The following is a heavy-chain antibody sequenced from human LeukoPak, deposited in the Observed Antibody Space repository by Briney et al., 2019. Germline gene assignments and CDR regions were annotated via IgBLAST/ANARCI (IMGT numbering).Heavy chain of an antibody. J-gene: IGHJ6*03. V-gene: IGHV3-73*01. Sequence: PGGSLRLSCAASGFTFSGSAMHWVRQASGKGLEWVGRIRSKANSYATAYAASVKGRFTISRDDSKNTAYLQMNSLKTEDTAVYYCSYYYGSGSLDQGRESATEYYMDVWGKGTTVTVSS. D-gene: IGHD3-10*01. CDR2: IRSKANSYAT. CDR3: SYYYGSGSLDQGRESATEYYMDV. CDR1: GFTFSGSA.